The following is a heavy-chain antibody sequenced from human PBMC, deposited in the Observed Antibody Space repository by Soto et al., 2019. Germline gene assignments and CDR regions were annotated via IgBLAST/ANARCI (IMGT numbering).Heavy chain of an antibody. J-gene: IGHJ4*02. D-gene: IGHD3-22*01. Sequence: GGSLRLSCAASGFTFSSYEMNWVRQAPGKGLEWVSYISSSGSTIYYADSVKGRFTISRDNAKNSLYLQMNSLRAEDTAVYYCARAYDSSGYFDYWGQGTLVTVS. CDR3: ARAYDSSGYFDY. CDR1: GFTFSSYE. V-gene: IGHV3-48*03. CDR2: ISSSGSTI.